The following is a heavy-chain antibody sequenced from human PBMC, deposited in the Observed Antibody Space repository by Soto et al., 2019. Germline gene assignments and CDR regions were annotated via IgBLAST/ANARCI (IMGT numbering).Heavy chain of an antibody. CDR2: IYYSGST. D-gene: IGHD3-10*01. Sequence: SETLSLTCTVSGGSISSSSYYWGWIRHPPGKGLEWIGSIYYSGSTYYNPSLKSRVTISVDTSKNQFSLKLSSVTAADTAVYYCARQGVSKQDGFDCWGQGTLVTVSS. V-gene: IGHV4-39*01. CDR3: ARQGVSKQDGFDC. CDR1: GGSISSSSYY. J-gene: IGHJ4*02.